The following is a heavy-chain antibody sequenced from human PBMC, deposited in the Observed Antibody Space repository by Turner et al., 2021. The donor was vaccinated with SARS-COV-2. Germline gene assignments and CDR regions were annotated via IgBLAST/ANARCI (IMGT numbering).Heavy chain of an antibody. CDR1: GFTFSSYS. D-gene: IGHD1-1*01. CDR3: ARDLGGGTIYYYYSIDV. J-gene: IGHJ6*02. V-gene: IGHV3-48*01. Sequence: EMQLVESGGGLVQPGGSLRLSCAASGFTFSSYSINWVRQAPGKGLEWLSYISTGGNTIYYADSVKGRFTNSRDNAKNSLYLQMNSLRAEDTAVYYCARDLGGGTIYYYYSIDVWGQGTTVAVSS. CDR2: ISTGGNTI.